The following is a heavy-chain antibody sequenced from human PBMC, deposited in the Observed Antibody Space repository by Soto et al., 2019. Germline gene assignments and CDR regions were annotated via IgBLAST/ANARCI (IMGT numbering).Heavy chain of an antibody. D-gene: IGHD6-19*01. CDR3: ATGTLMTVAYRGYGLDV. V-gene: IGHV1-2*02. J-gene: IGHJ6*02. CDR1: GYTFTAYY. CDR2: INPNSGGT. Sequence: GASVKVSCKASGYTFTAYYIHWVRQAPGQGLEWMGWINPNSGGTNYAQKFEGRVTMTRDTSVSTAYMELSSLTSDDTAMYYCATGTLMTVAYRGYGLDVWGQGTTVTVSS.